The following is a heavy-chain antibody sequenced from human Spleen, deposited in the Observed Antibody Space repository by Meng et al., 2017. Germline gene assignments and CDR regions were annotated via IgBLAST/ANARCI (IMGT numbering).Heavy chain of an antibody. D-gene: IGHD3-10*01. CDR1: SDSISNGYHY. V-gene: IGHV4-30-4*01. J-gene: IGHJ4*02. CDR3: ARRDYYGPIGY. Sequence: QVHLQESGPGLVKPSQTLSLTCTVSSDSISNGYHYWGWIRQPPGKGLEWIGYIYHSGYTYYSPSLKSRVTISVDTSKNQFSLKLSSVTAADTAVYYCARRDYYGPIGYWGQGTLVTVSS. CDR2: IYHSGYT.